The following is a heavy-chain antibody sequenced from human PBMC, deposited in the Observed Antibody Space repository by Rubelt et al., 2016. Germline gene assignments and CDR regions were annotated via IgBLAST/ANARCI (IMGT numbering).Heavy chain of an antibody. D-gene: IGHD6-13*01. CDR3: ARGTFLTGYSSTMGGDWFDP. Sequence: GGTFSSYAISWVRQAPGQGLEWMGGIIPIFGTANYAQKFQGRVTITADESTSTAYMELSSLRSEDTAVYYCARGTFLTGYSSTMGGDWFDPWGQGTLVTVSS. V-gene: IGHV1-69*01. J-gene: IGHJ5*02. CDR1: GGTFSSYA. CDR2: IIPIFGTA.